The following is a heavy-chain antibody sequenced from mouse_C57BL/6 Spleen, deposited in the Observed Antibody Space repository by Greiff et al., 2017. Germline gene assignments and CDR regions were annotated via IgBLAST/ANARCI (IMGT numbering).Heavy chain of an antibody. Sequence: QVQLQESGPGLVAPSQSLSITCTVSGFSLTSYGVDWVRQSPGKGLEWLGVIWGVGSTNYNSALKSRLSISKDNSKSQVFLKMNSLQTDDTAMYYCARELTGTAMDYWGQGTSVTVSS. J-gene: IGHJ4*01. D-gene: IGHD4-1*01. V-gene: IGHV2-6*01. CDR1: GFSLTSYG. CDR3: ARELTGTAMDY. CDR2: IWGVGST.